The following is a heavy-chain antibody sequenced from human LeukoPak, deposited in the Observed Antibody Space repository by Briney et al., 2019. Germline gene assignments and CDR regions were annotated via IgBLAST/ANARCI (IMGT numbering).Heavy chain of an antibody. V-gene: IGHV3-48*01. CDR1: GFNFIDYS. CDR3: ARDHRYAFDN. D-gene: IGHD5-12*01. CDR2: IGISSGNT. Sequence: GSLRLSCAASGFNFIDYSMNWVRQAPGKGLEWISYIGISSGNTKYADSVKGRFTISRDKARNSLYLQMNSLRVEDTAMYYCARDHRYAFDNWGHGTLVTVSS. J-gene: IGHJ4*01.